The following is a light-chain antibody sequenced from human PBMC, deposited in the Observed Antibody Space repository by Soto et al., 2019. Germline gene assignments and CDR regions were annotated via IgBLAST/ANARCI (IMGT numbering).Light chain of an antibody. CDR1: SSDVGSYNR. CDR3: SSYTSSSTYVV. J-gene: IGLJ2*01. CDR2: EVS. Sequence: QSALTQPPSVSGSPGQSVTTSCTGTSSDVGSYNRVSWYQQPPGTAPKLMIYEVSNRPSGVPDRFSGSKSGNTASLTISGLQAEDEADYYCSSYTSSSTYVVFGGGTKLTVL. V-gene: IGLV2-18*02.